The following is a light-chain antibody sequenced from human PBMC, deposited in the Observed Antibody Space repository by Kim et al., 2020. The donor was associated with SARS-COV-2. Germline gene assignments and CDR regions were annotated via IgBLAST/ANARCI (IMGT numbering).Light chain of an antibody. J-gene: IGKJ2*01. Sequence: DIQMTQSPSSLSASVGDRVTITCRASQSISFYLNWYQQNPGKAPKLLIYAASSLQSGVPSRFSGSGSGTDFTLTVSSLQPEDFATYYCQQRYSTPYTFGQGTKLEI. CDR1: QSISFY. CDR3: QQRYSTPYT. V-gene: IGKV1-39*01. CDR2: AAS.